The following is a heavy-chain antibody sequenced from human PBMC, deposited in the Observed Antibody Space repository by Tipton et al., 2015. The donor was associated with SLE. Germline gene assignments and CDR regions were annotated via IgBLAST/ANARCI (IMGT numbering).Heavy chain of an antibody. J-gene: IGHJ6*02. CDR3: ARGFLLLVDGMDV. CDR1: GFTFSSYS. D-gene: IGHD2-21*01. Sequence: GSLKLSCAASGFTFSSYSMNWVRQAPGKGLEWVSYISSSSSTIYYADSVKGRFTISRDNAKNSLYLQMNSLRAEDTAVYYCARGFLLLVDGMDVWGQGTTVTVSS. CDR2: ISSSSSTI. V-gene: IGHV3-48*01.